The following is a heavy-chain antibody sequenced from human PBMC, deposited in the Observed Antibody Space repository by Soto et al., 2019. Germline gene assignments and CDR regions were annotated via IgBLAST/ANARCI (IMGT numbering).Heavy chain of an antibody. J-gene: IGHJ4*02. CDR1: GFTFDDYS. D-gene: IGHD6-19*01. Sequence: PGGSLRLSCAASGFTFDDYSMHWVRQTPGKGLEWISLIFCDGGTAYYADSVKGRFTTSRDNSKNTLYLQMNSLRSDDTALYYCAKEEDSSGCLDYWGQGTLVTVSS. CDR2: IFCDGGTA. V-gene: IGHV3-43*01. CDR3: AKEEDSSGCLDY.